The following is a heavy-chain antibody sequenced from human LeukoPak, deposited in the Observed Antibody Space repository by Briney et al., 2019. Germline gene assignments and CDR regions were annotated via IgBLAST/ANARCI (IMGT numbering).Heavy chain of an antibody. V-gene: IGHV3-53*01. D-gene: IGHD6-13*01. CDR2: IYSGGST. J-gene: IGHJ4*02. Sequence: GGSLRLSCAASGFTVSSNYMSWVRQAPGKGLEWVSVIYSGGSTYYADSVKGRFTISRDNAKNSLYLQMNSLRAEDTAVYYCARGQVYSSSWLDSWGQGTLVTVSS. CDR3: ARGQVYSSSWLDS. CDR1: GFTVSSNY.